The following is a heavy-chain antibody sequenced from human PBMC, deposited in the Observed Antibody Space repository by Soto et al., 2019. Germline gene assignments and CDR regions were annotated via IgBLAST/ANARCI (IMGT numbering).Heavy chain of an antibody. Sequence: PSETLSLTCTVSGGSISSGDYYWSWIRQPPGKALEWIGYIYYSGSTNYNPSLKSRVTISVDTSKNQFSLKLSSVTAADTAVYYCARVNSVLLWFGESNYYFDYWGQGTLVTVSS. D-gene: IGHD3-10*01. J-gene: IGHJ4*02. CDR1: GGSISSGDYY. CDR3: ARVNSVLLWFGESNYYFDY. CDR2: IYYSGST. V-gene: IGHV4-61*08.